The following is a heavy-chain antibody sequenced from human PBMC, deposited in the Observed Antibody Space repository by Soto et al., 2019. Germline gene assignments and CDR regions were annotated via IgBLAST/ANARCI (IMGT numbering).Heavy chain of an antibody. V-gene: IGHV1-2*04. J-gene: IGHJ6*03. CDR2: INPNSGGT. D-gene: IGHD2-2*01. CDR3: ARGRASGYCSSTSCRYYYYMDV. Sequence: GASVKVSCKASVYTFTGYYVHWVRQAPGQGLEWMGWINPNSGGTNYAQKFQGWVTMARDTSISTAYMELSRLRSDDTAVYYCARGRASGYCSSTSCRYYYYMDVWGKGTTVTVSS. CDR1: VYTFTGYY.